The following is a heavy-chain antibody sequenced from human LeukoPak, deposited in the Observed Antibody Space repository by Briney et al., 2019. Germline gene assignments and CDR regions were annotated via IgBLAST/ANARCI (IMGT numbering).Heavy chain of an antibody. V-gene: IGHV3-7*03. Sequence: GGSLRLSCAASGFTFSYHWMTWVRQAPGKGLEWVANIKNDGTVKNYVDSVKGRFTISRDNSKNTLYLQMNSLRAEDTAVYYCANIDPVATIDWFDPWGQGTLVTVSS. CDR2: IKNDGTVK. J-gene: IGHJ5*02. CDR1: GFTFSYHW. CDR3: ANIDPVATIDWFDP. D-gene: IGHD5-12*01.